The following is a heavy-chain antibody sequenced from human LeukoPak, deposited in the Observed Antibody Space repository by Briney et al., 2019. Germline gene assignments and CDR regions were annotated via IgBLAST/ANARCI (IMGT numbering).Heavy chain of an antibody. CDR1: GFTFSSYG. V-gene: IGHV3-30*02. Sequence: GGSLRLSCAASGFTFSSYGMHWVRQAPGKGLEWVAFIRYDGSNKYYADSVKGRFTISRGNSKSTLYLQMNSLRAEDTAVYYCAKVAVTTDYYYYYMDVWGKGTTVTVSS. D-gene: IGHD4-17*01. J-gene: IGHJ6*03. CDR2: IRYDGSNK. CDR3: AKVAVTTDYYYYYMDV.